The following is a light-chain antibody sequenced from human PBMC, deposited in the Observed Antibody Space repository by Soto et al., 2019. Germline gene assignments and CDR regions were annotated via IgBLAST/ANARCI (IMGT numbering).Light chain of an antibody. CDR1: SNDVGRYNY. Sequence: QSVLTQPASVSGSPGQSITISCIGTSNDVGRYNYVYWYQHHPGKAPKLMIYDVTYRPSGVSDRFSGSKSGNTASLTISGLQAEDEADYYCNSYTGSSTYVFGTGTKLTVL. CDR2: DVT. J-gene: IGLJ1*01. CDR3: NSYTGSSTYV. V-gene: IGLV2-14*03.